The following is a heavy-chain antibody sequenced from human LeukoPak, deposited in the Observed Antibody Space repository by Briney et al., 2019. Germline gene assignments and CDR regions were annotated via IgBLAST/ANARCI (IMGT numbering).Heavy chain of an antibody. V-gene: IGHV4-34*01. CDR2: INHSGST. J-gene: IGHJ4*02. D-gene: IGHD3-10*01. Sequence: SETLSLTCAVYGVSFSGYYWSWLRQPPGKGLEWIGEINHSGSTNYNPSLKSRVTISVDTSKNQFSLKLSSVTAADTAVYYCARLNMVRGVIKVFGYWGQGTLVTVSS. CDR1: GVSFSGYY. CDR3: ARLNMVRGVIKVFGY.